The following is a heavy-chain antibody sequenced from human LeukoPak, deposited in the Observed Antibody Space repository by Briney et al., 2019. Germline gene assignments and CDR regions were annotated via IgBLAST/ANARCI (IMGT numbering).Heavy chain of an antibody. CDR2: VYYSGST. V-gene: IGHV4-59*01. Sequence: SETLSLTCTVSGGSISNDYWSWIRQPAGKGLEWIGYVYYSGSTNYNPSLKSRVTISVDTSKNQFSLKLSSVTAADTAVYYCATLGAARPQIYFDYWGQGTLVILSS. CDR3: ATLGAARPQIYFDY. J-gene: IGHJ4*02. CDR1: GGSISNDY. D-gene: IGHD6-6*01.